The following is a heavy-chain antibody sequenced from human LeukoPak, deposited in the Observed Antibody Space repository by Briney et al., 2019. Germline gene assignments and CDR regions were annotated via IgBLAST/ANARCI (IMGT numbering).Heavy chain of an antibody. CDR3: ATLVEMATIVFDY. Sequence: PGGSLRLSCAASGFTFSSYAMHWVRQAPGKGLEWVAVISYDGSNKYYADSVKGRFTISRDNSKNTLYLQMNSLRPEDTAVYYCATLVEMATIVFDYWGQGTLVTVSS. J-gene: IGHJ4*02. D-gene: IGHD5-24*01. CDR1: GFTFSSYA. V-gene: IGHV3-30-3*01. CDR2: ISYDGSNK.